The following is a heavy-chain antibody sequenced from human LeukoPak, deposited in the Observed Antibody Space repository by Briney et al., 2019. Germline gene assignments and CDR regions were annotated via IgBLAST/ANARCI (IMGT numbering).Heavy chain of an antibody. J-gene: IGHJ4*02. CDR2: IIPIFGTA. D-gene: IGHD1-26*01. Sequence: SVKVSCKASGGTFSSYAISWVRQAPGQGLEWMGGIIPIFGTANYAQKFQGRVTITADESTCTAYMELSSLRSEDTAVYYCAREEVVGAHTFDYWGQGTLVTVSS. CDR3: AREEVVGAHTFDY. CDR1: GGTFSSYA. V-gene: IGHV1-69*13.